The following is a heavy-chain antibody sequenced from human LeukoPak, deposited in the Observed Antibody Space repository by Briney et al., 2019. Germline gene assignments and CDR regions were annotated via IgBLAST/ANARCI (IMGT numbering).Heavy chain of an antibody. CDR3: ARETVGLDFDY. Sequence: PGGSLRLSYAASGFTFSSYAMSWVRQAPGKGLEWVSTISGSISSTYYADSVKGRFTISRDNSKNMLFLQMNSLRAEDTAVYYCARETVGLDFDYWGQGTLVTVSS. D-gene: IGHD3-10*01. J-gene: IGHJ4*02. V-gene: IGHV3-23*01. CDR2: ISGSISST. CDR1: GFTFSSYA.